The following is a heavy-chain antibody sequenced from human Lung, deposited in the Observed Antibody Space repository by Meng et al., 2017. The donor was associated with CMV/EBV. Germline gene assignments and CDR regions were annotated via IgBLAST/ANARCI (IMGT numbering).Heavy chain of an antibody. J-gene: IGHJ4*02. Sequence: SXTLSLXCTVSDYSISSGFYWGCVRQPPGKGLEWIGSIHHTGSSYYNPFLKSRVTLSVDTSKNQFSLKVTSVTAADTAVYYCARGIFGVVDYWGQGTVVTVAS. CDR3: ARGIFGVVDY. CDR2: IHHTGSS. CDR1: DYSISSGFY. D-gene: IGHD3-3*01. V-gene: IGHV4-38-2*02.